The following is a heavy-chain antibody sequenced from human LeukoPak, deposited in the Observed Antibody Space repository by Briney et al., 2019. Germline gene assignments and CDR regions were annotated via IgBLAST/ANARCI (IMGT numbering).Heavy chain of an antibody. D-gene: IGHD1-26*01. CDR1: GFTFSSYW. J-gene: IGHJ4*02. CDR2: INSDGSST. Sequence: PGGSLSLSCAASGFTFSSYWMHWVRQAPGKGLVWVSRINSDGSSTSYADSVKGRFTISRDNAKNTLYLQMNSLRAEDTAVYYCARRYSGSYYVFDYWGQGTLVTVSS. CDR3: ARRYSGSYYVFDY. V-gene: IGHV3-74*01.